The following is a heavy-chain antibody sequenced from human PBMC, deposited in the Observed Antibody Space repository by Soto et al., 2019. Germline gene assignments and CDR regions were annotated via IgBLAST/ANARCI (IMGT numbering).Heavy chain of an antibody. CDR2: TGSGTGPG. J-gene: IGHJ4*02. CDR1: GGSLSTNP. V-gene: IGHV1-69*06. CDR3: ARRDRGGFYRFFDS. D-gene: IGHD2-21*01. Sequence: QVQLVQSGTEVKKPGSSVKVSCKASGGSLSTNPISWVRQAPGQALEWMGGTGSGTGPGNHARKFQGRLTVTADSSTSPVYMEVPTLSSEDTAVYYCARRDRGGFYRFFDSWGQGTRVTVSS.